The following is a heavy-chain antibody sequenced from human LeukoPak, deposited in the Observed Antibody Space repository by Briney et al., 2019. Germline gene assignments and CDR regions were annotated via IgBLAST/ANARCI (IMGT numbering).Heavy chain of an antibody. J-gene: IGHJ4*02. D-gene: IGHD3-16*01. CDR2: IYYTGIT. CDR3: AASSGVTLGRF. CDR1: GGSISSGSHY. V-gene: IGHV4-31*03. Sequence: SETLSLTCTVSGGSISSGSHYYQWIRQHPGKGLEWIGYIYYTGITSYNPSLKSRVTMSVDTSMNQVSLKVTSLTAADTAVYHCAASSGVTLGRFWGQGALVTVSS.